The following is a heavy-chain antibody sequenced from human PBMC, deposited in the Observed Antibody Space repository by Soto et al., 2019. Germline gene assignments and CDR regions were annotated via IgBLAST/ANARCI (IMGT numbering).Heavy chain of an antibody. J-gene: IGHJ4*02. V-gene: IGHV1-69*01. D-gene: IGHD2-21*02. CDR1: GGTFNSYG. Sequence: QVQLVQSGAEVKKPGSSVKVSCKASGGTFNSYGFNWVRQAPGHGLEWLGGIIPALGRPNYAQNFQGRVTITADDSTSTAYMELRSLTYDDTAIYYCARGATPYCGGDFYFDFWGQGSLVTVSS. CDR3: ARGATPYCGGDFYFDF. CDR2: IIPALGRP.